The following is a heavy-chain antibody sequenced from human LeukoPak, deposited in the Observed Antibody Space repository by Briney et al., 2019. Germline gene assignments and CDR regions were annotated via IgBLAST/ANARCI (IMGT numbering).Heavy chain of an antibody. J-gene: IGHJ4*02. V-gene: IGHV1-69*05. CDR3: ARLLRNYYYDSSGYYDY. CDR2: IIPIFGTA. CDR1: GYTFTGYY. D-gene: IGHD3-22*01. Sequence: ASVKVSCKASGYTFTGYYMHWVRQAPGQGLEWMGGIIPIFGTANYAQKFQGRVTITRDTSASTAYMELSSLRSEDTAVYYCARLLRNYYYDSSGYYDYWGQGTLVTVSS.